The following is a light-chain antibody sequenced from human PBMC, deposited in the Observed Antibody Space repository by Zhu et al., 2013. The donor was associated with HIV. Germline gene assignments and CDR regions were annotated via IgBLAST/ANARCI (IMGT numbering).Light chain of an antibody. V-gene: IGKV1-39*01. CDR2: AAS. CDR1: QNIASY. CDR3: QQSYNTPYT. Sequence: DIRVTQSPATLSASVGDRVTITCRASQNIASYLNWYQQKPGKAPKLLLHAASSLESGVPSRFSGSGLGTDFTLTISSLQPEDFATYYCQQSYNTPYTFGQGTKLEIK. J-gene: IGKJ2*01.